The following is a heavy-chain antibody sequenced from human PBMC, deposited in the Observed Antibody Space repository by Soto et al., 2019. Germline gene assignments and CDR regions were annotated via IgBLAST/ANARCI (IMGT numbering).Heavy chain of an antibody. V-gene: IGHV2-5*02. CDR2: IYWDDDK. Sequence: QITLNESGPTQVKPRQTLTLTCTFSGFSLTTSGVGVGWIRQSPGKAPEGLALIYWDDDKRYSPSLKRRLTITKDTSKNQVVLTMADLDPADTATYYCAHRVLRTVFGLVTTTAIYFDFWGQGTPVAVSS. D-gene: IGHD3-3*01. J-gene: IGHJ4*02. CDR1: GFSLTTSGVG. CDR3: AHRVLRTVFGLVTTTAIYFDF.